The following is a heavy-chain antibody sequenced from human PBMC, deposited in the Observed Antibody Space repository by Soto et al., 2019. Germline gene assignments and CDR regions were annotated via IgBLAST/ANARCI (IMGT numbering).Heavy chain of an antibody. J-gene: IGHJ4*02. Sequence: SETLSLTCTVSGGSISSSSYYWGWIRQPPGKWLEWIGSIYYSGSTYYNPSLKSRVTISVDTSKNQFSLKLSSVTAADTAVYYCASSRHTYSSVGGRYFDYWGQGTLVTVSS. CDR1: GGSISSSSYY. D-gene: IGHD6-19*01. CDR3: ASSRHTYSSVGGRYFDY. V-gene: IGHV4-39*01. CDR2: IYYSGST.